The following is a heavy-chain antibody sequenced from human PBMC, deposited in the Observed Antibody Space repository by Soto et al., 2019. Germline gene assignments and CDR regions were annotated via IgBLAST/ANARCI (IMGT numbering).Heavy chain of an antibody. CDR3: ARGQFVLRFLEWLSSTYFYGMDV. CDR1: GYTFTSYD. Sequence: ASVKVSCKASGYTFTSYDINWVRQATGQGLEWMGWMNPNSGNTGYAQKFQGRVTMTRNTSISTAYMELSSLRSEDTAVYYCARGQFVLRFLEWLSSTYFYGMDVWGQGTTVTVS. V-gene: IGHV1-8*01. CDR2: MNPNSGNT. J-gene: IGHJ6*02. D-gene: IGHD3-3*01.